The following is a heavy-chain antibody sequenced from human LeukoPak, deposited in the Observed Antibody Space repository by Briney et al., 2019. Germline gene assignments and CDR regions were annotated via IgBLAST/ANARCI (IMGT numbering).Heavy chain of an antibody. J-gene: IGHJ3*02. CDR2: ISSSSSTI. D-gene: IGHD2-21*02. Sequence: PGGSLRLSCAASGFTFSSYSMNWVRQAPGKGLEWVSYISSSSSTIYYADSVKGRFTISRDNAKNSLYLQMNSLRDEDTAVYYCARVGYCGGDCYSPGPYLKYAFDIWGQGTMVTVSS. CDR3: ARVGYCGGDCYSPGPYLKYAFDI. CDR1: GFTFSSYS. V-gene: IGHV3-48*02.